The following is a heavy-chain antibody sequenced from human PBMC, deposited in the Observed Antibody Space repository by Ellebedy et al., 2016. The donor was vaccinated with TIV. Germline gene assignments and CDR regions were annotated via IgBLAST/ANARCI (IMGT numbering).Heavy chain of an antibody. CDR3: AGSSGWSGEGGS. Sequence: GESLKISXAASAFTSDTYWMTWVRQAPGKELEWVANINRDGSDKNYVDSVKGRFTISRDNAKKSLYLQMTSLRDEDTAVYYCAGSSGWSGEGGSWGQGTLVTVSS. CDR2: INRDGSDK. V-gene: IGHV3-7*03. D-gene: IGHD6-19*01. J-gene: IGHJ4*02. CDR1: AFTSDTYW.